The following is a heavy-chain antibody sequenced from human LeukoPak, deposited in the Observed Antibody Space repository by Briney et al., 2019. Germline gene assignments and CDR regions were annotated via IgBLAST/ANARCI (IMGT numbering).Heavy chain of an antibody. CDR1: GFTFSSYD. J-gene: IGHJ3*02. CDR2: ISGSGSNT. V-gene: IGHV3-23*01. Sequence: GGSLRLSCAASGFTFSSYDMNWVRQAPGKGLKWVSGISGSGSNTYHADVVRGRLTISRDNSKNTLYLQMSSLRPEDTAVYYCAKTQYYYDRSGLTLGAFDIWGQGTMVTVSS. D-gene: IGHD3-22*01. CDR3: AKTQYYYDRSGLTLGAFDI.